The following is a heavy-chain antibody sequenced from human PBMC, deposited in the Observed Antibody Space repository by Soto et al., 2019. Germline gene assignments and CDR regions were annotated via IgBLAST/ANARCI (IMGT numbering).Heavy chain of an antibody. J-gene: IGHJ2*01. CDR3: ARGGSLYWYFDL. D-gene: IGHD1-26*01. Sequence: QVQLVQSGAEVKKPGASVKVSCKASGYTFTSYAMHWVRQAPGQRLEWMGWINADNGNTKYSHKFQARVTITRDTSASTAYRELSSLRSEDAAVYYCARGGSLYWYFDLWGRGTLVTVSS. CDR1: GYTFTSYA. V-gene: IGHV1-3*01. CDR2: INADNGNT.